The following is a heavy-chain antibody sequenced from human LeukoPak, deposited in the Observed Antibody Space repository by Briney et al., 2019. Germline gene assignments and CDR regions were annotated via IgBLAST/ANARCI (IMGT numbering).Heavy chain of an antibody. Sequence: GASVKVSCKASGYTFTSYDINWVRQATGQGLEWMGWMNPNSGNTGYVQKFQGRVTITRNTSISTAYMELSSLRSEDTAVYYCARFYEYGWLQLSRLLSYGMDVWGQGITVTVSS. CDR3: ARFYEYGWLQLSRLLSYGMDV. CDR1: GYTFTSYD. CDR2: MNPNSGNT. J-gene: IGHJ6*02. D-gene: IGHD5-24*01. V-gene: IGHV1-8*01.